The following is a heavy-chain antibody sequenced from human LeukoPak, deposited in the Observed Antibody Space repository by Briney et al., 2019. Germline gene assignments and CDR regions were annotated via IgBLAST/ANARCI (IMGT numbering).Heavy chain of an antibody. CDR3: ARGQTLTTVTTRFYFDY. V-gene: IGHV3-7*03. J-gene: IGHJ4*02. CDR2: IKQDGSEK. CDR1: GFTFSSYW. D-gene: IGHD4-17*01. Sequence: GGSLRLSCAASGFTFSSYWMSWVRQAPGKGLEWVANIKQDGSEKYYVDSVKGRFTISRDNAKNSLYLQMSSLRAEDTAVYYCARGQTLTTVTTRFYFDYWGQGTLVTVSS.